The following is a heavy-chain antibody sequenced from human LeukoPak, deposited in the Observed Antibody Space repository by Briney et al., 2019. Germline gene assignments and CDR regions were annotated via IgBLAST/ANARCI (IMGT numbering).Heavy chain of an antibody. CDR1: GYSFVGYG. CDR3: ARGCQVYGDQIRDANDY. V-gene: IGHV1-18*01. J-gene: IGHJ4*02. CDR2: FNPENGNT. Sequence: GASVKVSCKASGYSFVGYGITWVRQAPGQGLEWMGWFNPENGNTNYAQKVQGRVTMTADTSTSTSYMELRSLRSDDTAVYYCARGCQVYGDQIRDANDYWGQGTLVTVSS. D-gene: IGHD4-17*01.